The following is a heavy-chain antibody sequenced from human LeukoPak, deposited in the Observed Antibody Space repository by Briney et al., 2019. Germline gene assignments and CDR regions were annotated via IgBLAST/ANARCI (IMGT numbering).Heavy chain of an antibody. CDR3: AKYGAYWFPDV. V-gene: IGHV3-15*01. CDR2: IKSKTDGGTT. CDR1: GFTFSNAW. J-gene: IGHJ6*02. D-gene: IGHD2-8*02. Sequence: GGSLRLSCAASGFTFSNAWMSWVRQAPGKGLEWVGRIKSKTDGGTTDYAAPVKGRFTISRDDSKNTLYLQMNSLRAEDTAVYYCAKYGAYWFPDVWGQGTTVTVSS.